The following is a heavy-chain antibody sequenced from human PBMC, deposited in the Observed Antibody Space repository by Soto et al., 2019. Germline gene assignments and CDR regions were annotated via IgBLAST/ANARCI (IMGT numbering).Heavy chain of an antibody. J-gene: IGHJ3*02. CDR2: IYPGDSDT. CDR1: GYSLTSYW. CDR3: ETKMIDAFDI. D-gene: IGHD3-16*01. Sequence: GESLKISCKGSGYSLTSYWIGWVRQMPGKGLEWMGIIYPGDSDTRYSPSFQGQVTISADKSISTAYLQWRSLKDSDKAMYYCETKMIDAFDIWGQGTMVTVSS. V-gene: IGHV5-51*01.